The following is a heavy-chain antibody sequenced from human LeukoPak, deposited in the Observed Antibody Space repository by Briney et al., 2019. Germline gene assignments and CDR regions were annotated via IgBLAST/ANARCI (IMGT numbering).Heavy chain of an antibody. J-gene: IGHJ6*04. D-gene: IGHD2-2*02. V-gene: IGHV3-30*04. CDR1: GFTFSSYA. Sequence: PGGSLRLSCAASGFTFSSYAMHWVRQAPGKGLEGGAVISYDGSNKYYADSVKGRFTISRDNSKNTLYLQMNSLRAEDTAVYYCARVNRCSSTSCYIYGMDVWGKGTTVTVSS. CDR3: ARVNRCSSTSCYIYGMDV. CDR2: ISYDGSNK.